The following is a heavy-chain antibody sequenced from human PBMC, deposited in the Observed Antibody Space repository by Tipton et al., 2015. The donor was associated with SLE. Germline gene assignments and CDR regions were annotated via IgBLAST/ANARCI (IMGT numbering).Heavy chain of an antibody. Sequence: QLVQSGAEVKKPGASVKVSCKASGYTFTSYHIHWVRQAPGKGLEWVGIINPSDGSTSSVPKFQGRVTLTRDTSTSTVHMEMSSLKSDDTAVYYCARSREWLWDYSDYWGQGTLVTVSS. J-gene: IGHJ4*02. CDR3: ARSREWLWDYSDY. D-gene: IGHD3-3*01. V-gene: IGHV1-46*01. CDR1: GYTFTSYH. CDR2: INPSDGST.